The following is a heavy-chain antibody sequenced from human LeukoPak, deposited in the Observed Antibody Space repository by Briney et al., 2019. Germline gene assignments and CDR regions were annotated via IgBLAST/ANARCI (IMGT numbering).Heavy chain of an antibody. CDR1: GYTFTSYD. D-gene: IGHD2-2*01. Sequence: ATVKVSCKASGYTFTSYDINWVRQATGQGLEWMGWMNPNSGNTGYAQKFQGRVTMTRNTSISTAYMELTSLRSEDTAVYYCAREYQLLGTVYNYFDPWGQGTLVTVSS. V-gene: IGHV1-8*02. CDR2: MNPNSGNT. CDR3: AREYQLLGTVYNYFDP. J-gene: IGHJ5*02.